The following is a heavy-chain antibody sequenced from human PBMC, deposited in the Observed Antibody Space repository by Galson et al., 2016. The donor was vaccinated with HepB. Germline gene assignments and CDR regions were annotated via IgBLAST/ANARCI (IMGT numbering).Heavy chain of an antibody. V-gene: IGHV4-39*02. Sequence: SETLSLTCTVSGGSIINNRYYWGWIRQPPGKGLEWLANIYYNGNTYYNPSLKSRVTLAMDTSENHFSLNLNSMTASDTAIYYCAREPRGNNWDYFDSWGQGALVTVSS. CDR3: AREPRGNNWDYFDS. J-gene: IGHJ4*02. CDR1: GGSIINNRYY. CDR2: IYYNGNT. D-gene: IGHD1-1*01.